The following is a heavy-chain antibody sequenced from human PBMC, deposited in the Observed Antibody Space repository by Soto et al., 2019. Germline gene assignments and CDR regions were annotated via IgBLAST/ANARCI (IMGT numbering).Heavy chain of an antibody. CDR1: GFTFSSYA. V-gene: IGHV3-23*01. D-gene: IGHD3-22*01. CDR2: ISGSGGST. J-gene: IGHJ4*02. Sequence: EVQLLESGGGLVQPGGSLRLSCAASGFTFSSYAMSWVRQAPGKGLEWVSAISGSGGSTYYADSVKGRFTISRDNSKNTLYLQMNSLRAEDTAVYYCAKVILDYYDSSGFTYYFDYWGQGTLVTVSS. CDR3: AKVILDYYDSSGFTYYFDY.